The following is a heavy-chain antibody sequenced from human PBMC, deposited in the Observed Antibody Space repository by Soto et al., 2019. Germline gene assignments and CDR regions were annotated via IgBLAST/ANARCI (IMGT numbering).Heavy chain of an antibody. V-gene: IGHV1-69*13. CDR3: ARANYDSSGSYYYYGMDV. CDR1: GGTFSSYA. J-gene: IGHJ6*02. CDR2: IIPIFGTA. D-gene: IGHD3-22*01. Sequence: SVKVSCKASGGTFSSYAISCVRQAPGQGLEWMGGIIPIFGTANYAQKFQGRVTITADESTSTAYMELSSLRSEDTAVYYCARANYDSSGSYYYYGMDVWGQGTTVTVSS.